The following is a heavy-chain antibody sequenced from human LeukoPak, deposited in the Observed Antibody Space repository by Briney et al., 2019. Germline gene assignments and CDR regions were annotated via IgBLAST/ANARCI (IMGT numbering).Heavy chain of an antibody. CDR3: ARDHTSLTGYYDY. V-gene: IGHV4-59*01. Sequence: SETLSLTCTVSGGSISSYYWSWIRQPPGEGLEWIGYIYYSGSTNYNPSLKSRVTISVDTSKNQFSLKLSSVTAADTAVYYCARDHTSLTGYYDYWGQGTLVTVSS. CDR2: IYYSGST. CDR1: GGSISSYY. J-gene: IGHJ4*02. D-gene: IGHD3-9*01.